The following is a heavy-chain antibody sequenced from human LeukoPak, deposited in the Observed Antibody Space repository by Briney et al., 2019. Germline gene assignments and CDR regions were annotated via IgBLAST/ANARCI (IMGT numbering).Heavy chain of an antibody. D-gene: IGHD2-8*01. CDR3: ARTNASGVGRWFDP. V-gene: IGHV4-30-4*08. CDR1: GGSISSGDYY. CDR2: IYYSGST. J-gene: IGHJ5*02. Sequence: PSETLSLTCTVSGGSISSGDYYWSWIRQPPGKGLEWIGYIYYSGSTYYNPSLKSRVTISVDTSKNQFSLKLSSVTAADTAVYYCARTNASGVGRWFDPWGQGTLVTVSS.